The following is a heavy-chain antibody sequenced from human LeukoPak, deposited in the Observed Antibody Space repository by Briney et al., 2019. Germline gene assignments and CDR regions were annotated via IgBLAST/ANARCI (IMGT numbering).Heavy chain of an antibody. V-gene: IGHV4-39*01. J-gene: IGHJ6*02. D-gene: IGHD1-1*01. CDR3: ARLVGTTGTTRYYYYGMDV. CDR1: GGSISSSSCY. CDR2: IYYSGST. Sequence: SETLSLTCTVSGGSISSSSCYWGWIRQPPGKGLEWIGSIYYSGSTYYNPSLKSRVTISVDTSKNQFSLKLSSVTAADTAVYYCARLVGTTGTTRYYYYGMDVWGQGTTVTVSS.